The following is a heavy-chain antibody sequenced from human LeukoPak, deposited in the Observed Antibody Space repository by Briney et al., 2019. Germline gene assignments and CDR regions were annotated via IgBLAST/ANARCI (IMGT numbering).Heavy chain of an antibody. CDR2: INTNTGNP. V-gene: IGHV7-4-1*02. CDR3: AGTIEYSSSSYPDFDYYYYMDV. CDR1: GYTFTDYA. Sequence: GASVKVSCKASGYTFTDYAMNWVRQAPGQGLEWMGWINTNTGNPTYAQGFTGRFVFSLDTSVSTAYLQISSLKAEDTAVYYCAGTIEYSSSSYPDFDYYYYMDVWGKGTTVTVSS. D-gene: IGHD6-6*01. J-gene: IGHJ6*03.